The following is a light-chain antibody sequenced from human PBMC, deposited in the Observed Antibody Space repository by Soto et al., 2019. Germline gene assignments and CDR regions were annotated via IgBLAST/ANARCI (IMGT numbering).Light chain of an antibody. J-gene: IGLJ1*01. Sequence: QSALTQPASVSGSPGQSITMSCTGTSSDVGGYNYVSWYQQLPGKAPKLMIYDVSDRPSGVSNRFSGSKSGNTASLTISGLQAEGEADYYCSSYTSSSLYVFGTGTKVTVL. CDR3: SSYTSSSLYV. CDR2: DVS. V-gene: IGLV2-14*01. CDR1: SSDVGGYNY.